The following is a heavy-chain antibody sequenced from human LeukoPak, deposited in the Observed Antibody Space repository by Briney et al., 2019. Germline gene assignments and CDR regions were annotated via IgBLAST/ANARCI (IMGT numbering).Heavy chain of an antibody. CDR2: IGVAGDT. V-gene: IGHV3-13*01. D-gene: IGHD2-15*01. CDR3: TREFCGSRAACAGGFYYDV. Sequence: GGSLRLSFAASGSTFRSYDFPWVRQAPGKGLEWASPIGVAGDTYYADSVKGRFTISRENAADSLYLQMHSLRAGDTALYYCTREFCGSRAACAGGFYYDVWGRGTLVTVSS. CDR1: GSTFRSYD. J-gene: IGHJ2*01.